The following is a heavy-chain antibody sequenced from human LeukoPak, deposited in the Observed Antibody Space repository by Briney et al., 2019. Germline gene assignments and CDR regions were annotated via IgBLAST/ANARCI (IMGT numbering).Heavy chain of an antibody. D-gene: IGHD2-15*01. CDR2: INHSEST. V-gene: IGHV4-34*01. CDR1: GGSFSGYY. J-gene: IGHJ4*02. CDR3: ARRRWSDGELVGYY. Sequence: SETLSLTCAVYGGSFSGYYWSWLRQPPGRGLEWVGEINHSESTNYKPSLKSRVTISVDTSKNQFSLKLSSVTAADTAVYYCARRRWSDGELVGYYWGQGTQVTVSS.